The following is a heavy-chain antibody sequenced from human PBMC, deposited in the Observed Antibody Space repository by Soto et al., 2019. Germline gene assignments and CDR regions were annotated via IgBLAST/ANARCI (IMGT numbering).Heavy chain of an antibody. D-gene: IGHD1-1*01. Sequence: QVQLVQSGAEVKKPGSSVKVSCKASGGTFSSYAISWVRQAPGQGLEWMGGIIPIFGTANYAQKFQGRVTXRAXEXKSTAYMELSSLRSEDTAVYYCGATDGTRMTNWFDPWGQGTLVTVSS. CDR1: GGTFSSYA. CDR2: IIPIFGTA. V-gene: IGHV1-69*12. CDR3: GATDGTRMTNWFDP. J-gene: IGHJ5*02.